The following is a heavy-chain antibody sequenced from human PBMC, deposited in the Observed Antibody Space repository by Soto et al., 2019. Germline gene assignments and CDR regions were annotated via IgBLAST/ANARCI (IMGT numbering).Heavy chain of an antibody. J-gene: IGHJ4*02. CDR1: GFTFSDFY. V-gene: IGHV3-11*06. CDR2: ISINSNHK. D-gene: IGHD2-21*01. Sequence: VGSLRLSCAASGFTFSDFYMTWVRQAPGKGLEWLSYISINSNHKEYGDSVKGRHTISRDNAKNSLYLQMNSLRADDTAVYYCVRGGGGGQFDYWGQGTLVTVSS. CDR3: VRGGGGGQFDY.